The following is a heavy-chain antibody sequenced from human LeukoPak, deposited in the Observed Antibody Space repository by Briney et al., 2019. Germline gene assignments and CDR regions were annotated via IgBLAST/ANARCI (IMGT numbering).Heavy chain of an antibody. D-gene: IGHD5-18*01. CDR1: GGSISSYY. V-gene: IGHV3-23*01. CDR2: ISGSGETT. Sequence: ETLSLTCTVSGGSISSYYWSWIRQPPGKGLEWVSAISGSGETTYYADSVKGRFTVSRDNSKNTLYVQMDSLRAEDTAVYYCAKRGYTYGGHFDYWGQGALVTVSS. CDR3: AKRGYTYGGHFDY. J-gene: IGHJ4*02.